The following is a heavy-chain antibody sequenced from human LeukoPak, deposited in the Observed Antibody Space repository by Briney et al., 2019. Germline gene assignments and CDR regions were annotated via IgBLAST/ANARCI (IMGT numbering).Heavy chain of an antibody. CDR3: ARDRAISGTIPYGMDV. J-gene: IGHJ6*02. Sequence: PGGSLRLSCAASGFSFSSYWMHWARQAPGKGLLWVSGINSDGSGTNYAGSVKGRFTISRDNAINTLYLQMNSLRAEDTAVYYCARDRAISGTIPYGMDVWGQGTTVTVSS. D-gene: IGHD5-12*01. V-gene: IGHV3-74*01. CDR1: GFSFSSYW. CDR2: INSDGSGT.